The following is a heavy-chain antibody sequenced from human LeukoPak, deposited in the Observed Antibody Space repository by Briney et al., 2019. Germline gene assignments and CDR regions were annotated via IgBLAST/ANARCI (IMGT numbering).Heavy chain of an antibody. CDR3: ARPRMSPNFYYFDY. Sequence: RAGESLKISCKGSGYSFTSYWIGWVRQMPGKGLEWMGIIYPGDSDTRYSPSFQGQVTISADKSISTAYLQWSSPKASDTAMYYCARPRMSPNFYYFDYWGQGTLVTVSS. J-gene: IGHJ4*02. CDR1: GYSFTSYW. CDR2: IYPGDSDT. V-gene: IGHV5-51*01. D-gene: IGHD3-3*01.